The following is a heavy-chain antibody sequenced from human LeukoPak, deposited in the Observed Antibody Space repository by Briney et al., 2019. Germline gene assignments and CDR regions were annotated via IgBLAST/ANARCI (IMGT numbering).Heavy chain of an antibody. Sequence: ASVKVSCKASGYAFTSYYMHWVRQAPGQGLEWMGIINPSGGSTSYAQKFQGRVTMTRDTSTSTVYMELSSLRSEDTAVYYCARAAEPIPHFDYWGQGTLVTVSS. CDR2: INPSGGST. CDR1: GYAFTSYY. D-gene: IGHD1-14*01. CDR3: ARAAEPIPHFDY. V-gene: IGHV1-46*01. J-gene: IGHJ4*02.